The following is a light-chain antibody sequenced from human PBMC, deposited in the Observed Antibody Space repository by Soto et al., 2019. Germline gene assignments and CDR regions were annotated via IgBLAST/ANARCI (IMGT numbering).Light chain of an antibody. Sequence: EIVLTQSPATLSASPGEGATLSCRASQGVHSDLAWYQQKPGKAPRLLIYDASTRSTGVLARFIGSGSGTEFTLTTSSLQPEEVVVYYCQQQPNRPPLTFGGGTKVEI. CDR2: DAS. CDR1: QGVHSD. J-gene: IGKJ4*01. CDR3: QQQPNRPPLT. V-gene: IGKV3-15*01.